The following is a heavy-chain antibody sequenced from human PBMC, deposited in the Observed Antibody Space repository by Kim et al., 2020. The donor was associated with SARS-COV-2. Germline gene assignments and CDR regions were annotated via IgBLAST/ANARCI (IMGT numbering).Heavy chain of an antibody. V-gene: IGHV4-39*01. CDR2: IYYTGST. CDR1: GGSISSRSYC. D-gene: IGHD3-22*01. J-gene: IGHJ4*02. Sequence: SETLSLTCTVSGGSISSRSYCWGWIRQPPGKGLEWIASIYYTGSTYYNPSLKSRVTISIETSKNQFSLKLGSVTAADTAVYYCASPPHYYDRGGQSYHWGQGTLVTVSS. CDR3: ASPPHYYDRGGQSYH.